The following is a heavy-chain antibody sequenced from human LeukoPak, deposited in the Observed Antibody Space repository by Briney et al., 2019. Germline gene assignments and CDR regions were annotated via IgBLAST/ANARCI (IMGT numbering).Heavy chain of an antibody. CDR2: IKQDGSET. J-gene: IGHJ4*02. V-gene: IGHV3-7*01. Sequence: GGSLRLSCVASGLTFSRYWISWVRQAPGKGLQWVANIKQDGSETHYVDSVKGRFTISRDNAKNSLYLQMNSLRVEDTAVYYCASAGGAYLDYWGQGTLVTVSA. CDR1: GLTFSRYW. D-gene: IGHD2-8*02. CDR3: ASAGGAYLDY.